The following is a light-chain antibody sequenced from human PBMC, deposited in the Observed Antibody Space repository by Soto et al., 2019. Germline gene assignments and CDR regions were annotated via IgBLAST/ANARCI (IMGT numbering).Light chain of an antibody. CDR1: QSVSSY. Sequence: EIVLTQSPATLSLSPGERATLSCRASQSVSSYLAWYQQKPGRAPRLLIYDASNRATGIPARFSGSGSGTDFTLTISSLEPEDFAVYYCQQRSNWPPHFGGGTKVEIK. V-gene: IGKV3-11*01. CDR3: QQRSNWPPH. J-gene: IGKJ4*01. CDR2: DAS.